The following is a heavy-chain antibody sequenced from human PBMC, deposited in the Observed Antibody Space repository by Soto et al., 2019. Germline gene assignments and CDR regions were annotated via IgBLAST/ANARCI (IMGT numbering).Heavy chain of an antibody. V-gene: IGHV4-39*01. Sequence: SETLSLTCTVSGASISVHSYYWTWIRQPPGKGLEWIGSSYYSGTTYFNPSLKSRATISVDTSKNQFSLRLTSVTAADTAIYYCTRRYNWNDNYFDPRGPGALVTVSS. CDR1: GASISVHSYY. CDR2: SYYSGTT. J-gene: IGHJ5*02. D-gene: IGHD1-20*01. CDR3: TRRYNWNDNYFDP.